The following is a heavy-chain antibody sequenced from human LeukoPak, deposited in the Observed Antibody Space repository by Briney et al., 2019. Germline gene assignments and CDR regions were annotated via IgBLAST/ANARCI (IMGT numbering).Heavy chain of an antibody. D-gene: IGHD1-26*01. CDR2: ISYDGSNK. CDR3: AKDLWGSYGGVGDY. CDR1: GFTFSSYG. J-gene: IGHJ4*02. Sequence: GGSLRLSCAASGFTFSSYGMHWVRQAPGKGLEWVAVISYDGSNKYYADSVKGRFTISRDNSKNTLYLRMNSLRAEDTAVYYCAKDLWGSYGGVGDYWGQGTLVTVSS. V-gene: IGHV3-30*18.